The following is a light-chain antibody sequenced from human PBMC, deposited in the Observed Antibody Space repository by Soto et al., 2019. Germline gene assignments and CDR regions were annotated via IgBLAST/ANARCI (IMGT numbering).Light chain of an antibody. Sequence: QAVVTQPPSASGTPGQRVTISCSGSSSNIGSNYVYWYQQLPGTAPKLLIYRNNQRPSGVPDRFSGSKSGTSASLAISGLRPEDEADYYCAAWDDSLSGQVVFGGGTKLTVL. J-gene: IGLJ2*01. CDR3: AAWDDSLSGQVV. V-gene: IGLV1-47*01. CDR1: SSNIGSNY. CDR2: RNN.